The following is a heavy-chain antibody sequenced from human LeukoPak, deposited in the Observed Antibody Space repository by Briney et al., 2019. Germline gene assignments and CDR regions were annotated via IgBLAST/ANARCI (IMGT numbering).Heavy chain of an antibody. Sequence: SETLSLTCAVSGDSMRSASYWGWIRQPPGQGLEWIGTIYHAGSTYSNPSLRSRLTLSIDTSKNQFSLKLRSVTAADTAVYFCARVCVLGFWSGSCDSWGQGTLVTVSS. CDR2: IYHAGST. V-gene: IGHV4-38-2*01. CDR3: ARVCVLGFWSGSCDS. J-gene: IGHJ4*02. D-gene: IGHD3-3*01. CDR1: GDSMRSASY.